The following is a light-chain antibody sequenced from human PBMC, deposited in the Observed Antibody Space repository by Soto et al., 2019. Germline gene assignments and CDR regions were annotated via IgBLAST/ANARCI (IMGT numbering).Light chain of an antibody. CDR3: SSHARIFPAV. Sequence: QSALTQPASVSGSPGQSITISCSGTSSDIGAYKYVSWYQHHPGKAPKLIIYDVTNRPSGVSDLFSGSKSGNTASLTISGVQAEDEALYYCSSHARIFPAVFGGGTKLTVL. CDR2: DVT. J-gene: IGLJ2*01. CDR1: SSDIGAYKY. V-gene: IGLV2-14*03.